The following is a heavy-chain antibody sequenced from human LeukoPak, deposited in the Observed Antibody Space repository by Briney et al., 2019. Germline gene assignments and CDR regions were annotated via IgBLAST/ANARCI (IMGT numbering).Heavy chain of an antibody. J-gene: IGHJ6*03. V-gene: IGHV1-69*13. CDR2: IIPIFGTA. D-gene: IGHD2-15*01. CDR3: ARVAAVTYYYYYMDV. CDR1: GYTFTGYY. Sequence: GASVKVSCKASGYTFTGYYMHWVRQAPGQGLEWMGGIIPIFGTANYTQKFQGRVTITADESTSTAYMELSSLRSEDTAVYYCARVAAVTYYYYYMDVWGKGTTVTVSS.